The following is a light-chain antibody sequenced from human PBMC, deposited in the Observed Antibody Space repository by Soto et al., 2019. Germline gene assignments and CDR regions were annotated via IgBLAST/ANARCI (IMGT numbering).Light chain of an antibody. Sequence: AIRMTQSPSSLSASTGDRVTITCRASQGISSYLAWYQQKPGKAPKLLIYAASTLQSGVPSRFSGRGSGTDFPLTISCLQSEDFATYYCQQYYSYPSVTFGQGTKLEIK. CDR1: QGISSY. V-gene: IGKV1-8*01. CDR2: AAS. CDR3: QQYYSYPSVT. J-gene: IGKJ2*01.